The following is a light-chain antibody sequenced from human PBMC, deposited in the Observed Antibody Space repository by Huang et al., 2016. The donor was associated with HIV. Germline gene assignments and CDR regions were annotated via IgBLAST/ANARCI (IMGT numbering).Light chain of an antibody. CDR3: QQRSDWPPT. Sequence: EIVLAQSPVTLSLSPGERATPACRASQSVSVYLAWYQQKAGQPPRPLIYNAANRATGIPARFRGSGSGTDFTLTISSLEPEDFAVYYCQQRSDWPPTFGRGTKVEIK. J-gene: IGKJ1*01. V-gene: IGKV3-11*01. CDR1: QSVSVY. CDR2: NAA.